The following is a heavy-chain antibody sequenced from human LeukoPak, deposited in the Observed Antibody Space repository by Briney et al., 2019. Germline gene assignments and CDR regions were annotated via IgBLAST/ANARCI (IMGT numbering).Heavy chain of an antibody. CDR3: ARVYLERLTAGYFDH. D-gene: IGHD2-8*01. CDR2: ISFDGSYK. V-gene: IGHV3-30*19. Sequence: PGGSLRLSCAASGFTFSNYGMHWVRQAPGKGLEWVAVISFDGSYKYYADSVKGRFTISRDNSKNTNTLYLQMNSLRDDDSAAYFCARVYLERLTAGYFDHWGQGTQVTVSS. CDR1: GFTFSNYG. J-gene: IGHJ4*02.